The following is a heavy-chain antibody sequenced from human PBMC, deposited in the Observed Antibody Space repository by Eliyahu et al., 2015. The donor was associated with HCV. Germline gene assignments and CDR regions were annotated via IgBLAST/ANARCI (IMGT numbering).Heavy chain of an antibody. Sequence: QVQLQQWGAGLLKPSETLSLTCAVYGGSXSGYYWSWIRQPPGKGLEWIGEINHSGSTNYNPSLKSRVTISVDTSKNQFSLKLSSVTAADTAVYYCARGPSWMGATTYYYYYGMDVWGQGTTVTVSS. CDR3: ARGPSWMGATTYYYYYGMDV. CDR2: INHSGST. J-gene: IGHJ6*02. V-gene: IGHV4-34*01. CDR1: GGSXSGYY. D-gene: IGHD1-26*01.